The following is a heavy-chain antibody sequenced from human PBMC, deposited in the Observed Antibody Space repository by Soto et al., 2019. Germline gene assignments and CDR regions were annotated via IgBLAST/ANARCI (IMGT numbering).Heavy chain of an antibody. CDR2: ITGTGGNT. V-gene: IGHV3-23*01. CDR1: GFPLSTDG. Sequence: EVQLLESGGGLVQPGGSLRLSCAASGFPLSTDGMTWVRQAPGKGLEWVSAITGTGGNTYYVDSVKGRFTSSRDNSKNMLSLQVNSLRVEDTAVYYSARIRGYWYGLDVWGQGTTVTVSS. J-gene: IGHJ6*02. CDR3: ARIRGYWYGLDV.